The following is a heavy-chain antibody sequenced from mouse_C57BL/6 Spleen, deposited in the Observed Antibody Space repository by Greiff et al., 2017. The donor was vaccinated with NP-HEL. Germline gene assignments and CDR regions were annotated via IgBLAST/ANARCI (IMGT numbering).Heavy chain of an antibody. J-gene: IGHJ2*01. V-gene: IGHV1-26*01. CDR2: INPNNGGT. CDR3: ARGRGYPYYFDY. D-gene: IGHD2-14*01. Sequence: EVQLQQSGPELVKPGASVKISCKASGYTFTDYYMNWVKQSHGKSLEWIGDINPNNGGTSYNQKFKGKATLTVDKSSSTAYMELRSLTSEDSAVYYCARGRGYPYYFDYWGQGTTLTVSS. CDR1: GYTFTDYY.